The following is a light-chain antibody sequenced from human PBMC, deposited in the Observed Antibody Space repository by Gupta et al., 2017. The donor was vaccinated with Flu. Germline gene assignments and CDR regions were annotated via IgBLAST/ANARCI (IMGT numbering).Light chain of an antibody. CDR1: QSLVYKNGITY. CDR2: EVS. Sequence: DVVMSQSPLSLSVTLGQAASISCRSSQSLVYKNGITYLTWFQQRPGQSPRRLIYEVSNRDSGVPDRFSGSGSVTDFTLKSSRVEAEDVGVYYCMRGTHQWTFGQGTRMEI. V-gene: IGKV2-30*01. J-gene: IGKJ2*02. CDR3: MRGTHQWT.